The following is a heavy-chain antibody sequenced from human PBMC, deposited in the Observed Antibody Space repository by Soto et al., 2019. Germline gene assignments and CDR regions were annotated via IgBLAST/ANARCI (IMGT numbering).Heavy chain of an antibody. D-gene: IGHD2-15*01. Sequence: SVKVSCKASGGTFSSYAISWVRQAPGQGLEWMGGIIPIFGTANYAQKFQGRVTITADESTSTAYMELSSLRSEDTAVYYCAREAVVVAATWLYFDYWGQGTLVTVSS. CDR1: GGTFSSYA. V-gene: IGHV1-69*13. CDR2: IIPIFGTA. CDR3: AREAVVVAATWLYFDY. J-gene: IGHJ4*02.